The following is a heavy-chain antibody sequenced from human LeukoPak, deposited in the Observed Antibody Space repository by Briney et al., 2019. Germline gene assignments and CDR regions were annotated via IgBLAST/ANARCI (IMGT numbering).Heavy chain of an antibody. CDR1: GGSISSYY. Sequence: SETLSLTCTVSGGSISSYYWSWIRLSPGKGLEWIGHIYSSGSTNYNPSLKSRVTISIDTSKNQFSLKLSSVTAADTALYYCARNYDNSGYTAFGYWGRGTLVTVSS. D-gene: IGHD3-22*01. CDR3: ARNYDNSGYTAFGY. CDR2: IYSSGST. J-gene: IGHJ4*02. V-gene: IGHV4-59*01.